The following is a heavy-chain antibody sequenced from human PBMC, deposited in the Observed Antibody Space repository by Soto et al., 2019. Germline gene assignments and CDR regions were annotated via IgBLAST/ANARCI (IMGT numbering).Heavy chain of an antibody. CDR1: GGSISSSNW. D-gene: IGHD1-26*01. J-gene: IGHJ4*02. Sequence: KTSETLSLTCAVSGGSISSSNWWSWVRQPPGKGLEWIGEIYHSGSTNYNPSLKSRVTISLDKSKNQFSLKLNSVTAADTAVYYCARIGASGGSYFDYWGQGTLVTVSS. CDR3: ARIGASGGSYFDY. V-gene: IGHV4-4*02. CDR2: IYHSGST.